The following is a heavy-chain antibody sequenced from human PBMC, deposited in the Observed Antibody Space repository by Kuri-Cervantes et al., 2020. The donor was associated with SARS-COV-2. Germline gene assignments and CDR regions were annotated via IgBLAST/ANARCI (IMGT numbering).Heavy chain of an antibody. CDR3: EGFYYYDSSGFVANFYMDV. CDR1: GGSISSSSYY. D-gene: IGHD3-22*01. V-gene: IGHV4-39*01. J-gene: IGHJ6*03. Sequence: GSLRLSCTVSGGSISSSSYYWGWIRQPPGRGLEWNGSMYNSGSTYYTPSLKSRLTIAVDTSKNQFSLKLSSVPAAETAGYYCEGFYYYDSSGFVANFYMDVWGKGTTVTVSS. CDR2: MYNSGST.